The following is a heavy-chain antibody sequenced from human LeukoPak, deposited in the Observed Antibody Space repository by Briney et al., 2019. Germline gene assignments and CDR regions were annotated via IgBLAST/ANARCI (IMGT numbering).Heavy chain of an antibody. CDR3: VKDVAGSYAFDY. CDR1: GFIFSRYA. CDR2: INDNGRRT. J-gene: IGHJ4*02. V-gene: IGHV3-64D*09. Sequence: GGSLRLSCSASGFIFSRYAMHWVRQAPGKGLECVAGINDNGRRTHYGDSVKGRFSISRDDSKNTLHLQMSTLRAEDTALYYCVKDVAGSYAFDYWGQGILVTVAS. D-gene: IGHD1-26*01.